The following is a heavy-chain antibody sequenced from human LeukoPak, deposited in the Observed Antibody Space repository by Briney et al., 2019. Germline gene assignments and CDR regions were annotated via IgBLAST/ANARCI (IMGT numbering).Heavy chain of an antibody. CDR3: ARVSQYDYVWGSYRPIGAFDI. J-gene: IGHJ3*02. D-gene: IGHD3-16*02. CDR1: GGSISSSNW. CDR2: IYHSGST. V-gene: IGHV4-4*02. Sequence: SGTLSLTCAVSGGSISSSNWWSWVRQPRGKGLEWIGEIYHSGSTNYNPSLKSRVTISVDKSKNQFSLKLSSVTAADTAVYYCARVSQYDYVWGSYRPIGAFDIWGQGTMVTVSS.